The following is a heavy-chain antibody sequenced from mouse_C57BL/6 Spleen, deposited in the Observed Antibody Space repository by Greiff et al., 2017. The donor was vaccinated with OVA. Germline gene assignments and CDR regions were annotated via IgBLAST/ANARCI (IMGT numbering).Heavy chain of an antibody. J-gene: IGHJ3*01. D-gene: IGHD3-2*02. CDR3: ARLLDSSGYPFAY. V-gene: IGHV1-69*01. CDR1: GYTFTSYW. Sequence: QVQLQQPGAELVMPGASVKLSCKASGYTFTSYWMHWVKQRPGQGLEWIGEIDPSDSYTNYNQKFKGKSTLTVDKSSSTAYMQLSSMTYEDATVYYGARLLDSSGYPFAYWGQGTLVTVSA. CDR2: IDPSDSYT.